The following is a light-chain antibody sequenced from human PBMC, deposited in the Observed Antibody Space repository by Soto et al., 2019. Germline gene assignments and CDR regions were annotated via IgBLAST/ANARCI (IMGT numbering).Light chain of an antibody. CDR2: GAS. V-gene: IGKV3-11*01. J-gene: IGKJ5*01. CDR1: QSVSNDF. Sequence: EIVLTQSPGILSLSPGERATLSCRASQSVSNDFLAWYQQKPGQAPGLLLYGASNRASGIPDRFAGSGSGTDFTLTISSLEPEDFAVYYCQQRSNWPSLSITFGQGTRLEIK. CDR3: QQRSNWPSLSIT.